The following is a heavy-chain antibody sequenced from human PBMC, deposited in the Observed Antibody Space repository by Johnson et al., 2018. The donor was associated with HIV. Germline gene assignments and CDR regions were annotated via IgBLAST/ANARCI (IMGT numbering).Heavy chain of an antibody. D-gene: IGHD1-26*01. CDR2: ISYAGSNK. CDR1: GFTFSSYA. CDR3: AKDLFTEREDDAFDI. V-gene: IGHV3-30*04. Sequence: QVQLVESGGGVVQPGRSLRLSCAASGFTFSSYAMHWVRQAPGKGLEWVEVISYAGSNKYYADSVKGRFTISRDNSKTTLNLKMNSLRAEDTAVYYCAKDLFTEREDDAFDIWGQGTMVTVSS. J-gene: IGHJ3*02.